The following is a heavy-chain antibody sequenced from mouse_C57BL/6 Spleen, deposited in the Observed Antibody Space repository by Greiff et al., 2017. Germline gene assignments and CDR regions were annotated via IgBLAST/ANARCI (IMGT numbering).Heavy chain of an antibody. CDR2: IDPSDSYT. CDR1: GYTFTSYW. D-gene: IGHD2-5*01. Sequence: VQLQQPGAELVMPGASVKLSCKASGYTFTSYWMHWVKQRPGQGLEWIGEIDPSDSYTNYNQKFKGKSTLTVDKSSSTAYMQLSSLTSEDSAVYYCAREHSNYVKFAYWGQRTLGTVSA. J-gene: IGHJ3*01. V-gene: IGHV1-69*01. CDR3: AREHSNYVKFAY.